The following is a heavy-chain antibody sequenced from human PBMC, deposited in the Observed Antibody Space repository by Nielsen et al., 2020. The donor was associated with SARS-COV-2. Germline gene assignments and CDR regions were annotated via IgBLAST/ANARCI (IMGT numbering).Heavy chain of an antibody. CDR3: ARDGGSPDGNWFDP. CDR1: GFTFSSYA. Sequence: GESLKISCAASGFTFSSYAMHWVRQAPGQGLEWMGIINPSGGSTSYAQKFQGRVTMTRDTSTSTVYMELSSLRSEDTAVYYCARDGGSPDGNWFDPWGQGTLVTVSS. J-gene: IGHJ5*02. D-gene: IGHD1-26*01. V-gene: IGHV1-46*01. CDR2: INPSGGST.